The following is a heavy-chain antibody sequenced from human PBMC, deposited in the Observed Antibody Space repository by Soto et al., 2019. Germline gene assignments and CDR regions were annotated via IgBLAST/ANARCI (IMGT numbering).Heavy chain of an antibody. Sequence: QVQLQESGPGLVKPSQTLSLTCTVSGGSISSGGYYWSWIRQHPGKGLEWIGYIYYSGSTYYNPSLTRRVTIAVDTSKNQFSLKLSSVTAADTAVYYCAGIYSGSPGGTLRYWGQGTLVTVSS. CDR1: GGSISSGGYY. J-gene: IGHJ4*02. V-gene: IGHV4-31*03. D-gene: IGHD1-26*01. CDR3: AGIYSGSPGGTLRY. CDR2: IYYSGST.